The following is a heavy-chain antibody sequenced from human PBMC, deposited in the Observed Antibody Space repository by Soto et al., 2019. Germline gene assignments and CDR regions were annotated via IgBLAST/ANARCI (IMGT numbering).Heavy chain of an antibody. CDR3: AKAGPNSHGRNYFDH. CDR2: ISDTGGNT. V-gene: IGHV3-23*01. Sequence: GGALRLSCASSGFPFSSYAIIWVRQAPGKGLEWISSISDTGGNTYYADSMKGRFTISRDNSKNTLYLQMNSLRAEDTAVYYCAKAGPNSHGRNYFDHWGQGTLVTVSS. D-gene: IGHD1-26*01. CDR1: GFPFSSYA. J-gene: IGHJ4*02.